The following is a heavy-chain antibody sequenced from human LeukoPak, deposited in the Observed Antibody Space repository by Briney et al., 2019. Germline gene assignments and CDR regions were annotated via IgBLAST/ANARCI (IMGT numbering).Heavy chain of an antibody. J-gene: IGHJ4*02. CDR3: AGGFLTVTVMGGTF. Sequence: PGGSLRLSCAASGFTFSDYYMSWIRQAPGKGLEWVSYIGSLDNTLYYTDSVRGRFTISRDNAKNAVYLQMSSLRVEDTAVYYCAGGFLTVTVMGGTFGGQETRFTFSS. CDR2: IGSLDNTL. CDR1: GFTFSDYY. D-gene: IGHD1-14*01. V-gene: IGHV3-11*01.